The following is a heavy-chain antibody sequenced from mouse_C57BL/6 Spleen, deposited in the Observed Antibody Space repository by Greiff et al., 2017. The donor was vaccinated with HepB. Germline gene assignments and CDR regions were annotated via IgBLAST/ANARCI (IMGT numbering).Heavy chain of an antibody. CDR2: INPNNGGT. CDR1: GYTFTDYN. D-gene: IGHD1-1*01. Sequence: EVQLQQSGPELVKPGASVKIPCKASGYTFTDYNMDWVKQSHGKSLEWIGDINPNNGGTIYNQKFKGKATLTVDKSSSTAFMELRSLTSEDTAVYYCARGLRSYYAMDYWGQGTSVTVSS. V-gene: IGHV1-18*01. CDR3: ARGLRSYYAMDY. J-gene: IGHJ4*01.